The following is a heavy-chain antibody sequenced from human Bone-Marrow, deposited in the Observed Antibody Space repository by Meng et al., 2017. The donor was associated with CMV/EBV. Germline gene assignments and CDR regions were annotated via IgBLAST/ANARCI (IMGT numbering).Heavy chain of an antibody. D-gene: IGHD6-6*01. CDR1: GGILRKYA. CDR2: IIPIFGTA. Sequence: QVQLEQSGAEVKKPGSSVKVSCKFSGGILRKYAISWVRQAPGQGLEYMGGIIPIFGTANYAQKFQGRVTITADESTSTAYMELSSLRSEDTAVYYCARDPGSRYSSSHLFDYWGQGTLVTVSS. V-gene: IGHV1-69*01. CDR3: ARDPGSRYSSSHLFDY. J-gene: IGHJ4*02.